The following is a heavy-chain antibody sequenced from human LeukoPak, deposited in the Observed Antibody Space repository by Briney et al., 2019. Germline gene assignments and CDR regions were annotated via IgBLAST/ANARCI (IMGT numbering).Heavy chain of an antibody. Sequence: PSETLSLTCTVSGGSISSYYWSWIRQPPGKGLEWIGYIYYSGSTNYNPSLKSRVTISVDTSKNQFSLKLSSVTAAVTAVYYCARVEGNMDVWGKGTTVTVSS. CDR2: IYYSGST. J-gene: IGHJ6*03. CDR1: GGSISSYY. D-gene: IGHD3-10*01. CDR3: ARVEGNMDV. V-gene: IGHV4-59*01.